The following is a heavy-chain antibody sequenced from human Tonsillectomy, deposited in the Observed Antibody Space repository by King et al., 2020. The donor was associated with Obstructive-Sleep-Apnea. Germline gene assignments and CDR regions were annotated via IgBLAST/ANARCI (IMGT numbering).Heavy chain of an antibody. J-gene: IGHJ6*02. CDR3: ARDSAIVGATPRMDV. CDR1: GFTFSSYY. CDR2: ISSTSTYI. D-gene: IGHD1-26*01. V-gene: IGHV3-21*01. Sequence: VQLVASGGGLVKPGGSLRLSCAASGFTFSSYYINWVRQAPGKGLEWVSSISSTSTYIYYADSVKGRFTISRDNVKNSLYLQMHSLRAEDTAVYYCARDSAIVGATPRMDVWGQGTTVTVSS.